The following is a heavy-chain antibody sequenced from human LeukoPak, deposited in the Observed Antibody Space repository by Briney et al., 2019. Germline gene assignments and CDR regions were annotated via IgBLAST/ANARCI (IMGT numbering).Heavy chain of an antibody. CDR1: GFTFSNYG. Sequence: GGSLRLSCAASGFTFSNYGMHWVRQAPRKGLEWVAIIWYDGSNKYYADSVKGRFTISRDNSKNTLYLQMNSLRAEDTAVYYCARFVVAASQPGYWGQGTLVTVSS. CDR2: IWYDGSNK. D-gene: IGHD2-15*01. CDR3: ARFVVAASQPGY. V-gene: IGHV3-30*19. J-gene: IGHJ4*02.